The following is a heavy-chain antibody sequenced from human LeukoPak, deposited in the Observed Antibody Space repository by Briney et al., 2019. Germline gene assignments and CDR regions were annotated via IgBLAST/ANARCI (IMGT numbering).Heavy chain of an antibody. CDR3: ARSVPQPIAARQSYAFDI. CDR1: GGSISSYY. V-gene: IGHV4-59*01. Sequence: NPSETLSLTCTVSGGSISSYYWSCIRLPPGKGLEWIGYIYYSGSTNYNPSLKSRVTVSVDTSKNQFSLKLKLNSVTAADTAVYYCARSVPQPIAARQSYAFDIWGQGTMVTVSS. J-gene: IGHJ3*02. D-gene: IGHD6-6*01. CDR2: IYYSGST.